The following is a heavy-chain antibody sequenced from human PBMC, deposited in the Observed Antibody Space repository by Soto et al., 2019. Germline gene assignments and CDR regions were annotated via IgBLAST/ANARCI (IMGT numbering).Heavy chain of an antibody. D-gene: IGHD1-26*01. CDR1: GFTFSIYA. CDR3: AARTIGSFFDY. CDR2: ISASGDTT. J-gene: IGHJ4*02. V-gene: IGHV3-23*01. Sequence: GGSLRLSCAASGFTFSIYAFNWVRQAPGKGLEWVSGISASGDTTSYADSVKGRFTISRDNSKSTLCLQMNSLRAEDTAVYYCAARTIGSFFDYWGQGTLVTVSS.